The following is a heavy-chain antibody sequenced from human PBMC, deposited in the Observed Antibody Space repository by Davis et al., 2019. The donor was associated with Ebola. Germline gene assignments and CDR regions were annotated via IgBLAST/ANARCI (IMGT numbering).Heavy chain of an antibody. CDR3: VRVYSGSYDP. Sequence: GESLKISCAAPGFTFSSYWMSWVRQAPGKGLEWVANIKQGGNEKYYVDSVKGRFIISRDDAKNSLYLQMNGLRVEDTAVYYCVRVYSGSYDPWGQGTLVTVSS. CDR2: IKQGGNEK. D-gene: IGHD5-12*01. V-gene: IGHV3-7*01. J-gene: IGHJ5*02. CDR1: GFTFSSYW.